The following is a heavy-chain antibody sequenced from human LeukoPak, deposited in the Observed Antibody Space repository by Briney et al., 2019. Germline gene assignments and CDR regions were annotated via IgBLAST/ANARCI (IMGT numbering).Heavy chain of an antibody. CDR2: ISAYNGNT. CDR3: ARGTSLRYFDWLLTDDAFDI. Sequence: ASVKVSCKASGYTFTSYGISWVRQAPGQGLEWMGWISAYNGNTSYAQKLQGRVTMTTDTSTSTAYMELRSLRSDDTAVYYCARGTSLRYFDWLLTDDAFDIWGQGTMVTVSS. D-gene: IGHD3-9*01. V-gene: IGHV1-18*01. J-gene: IGHJ3*02. CDR1: GYTFTSYG.